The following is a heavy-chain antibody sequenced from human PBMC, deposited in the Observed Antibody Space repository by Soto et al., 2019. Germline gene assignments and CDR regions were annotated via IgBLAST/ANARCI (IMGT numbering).Heavy chain of an antibody. D-gene: IGHD6-13*01. CDR2: IYYSGST. CDR1: GGSVSSGSYY. CDR3: ARELAAAGSFLLYSMDV. V-gene: IGHV4-61*01. J-gene: IGHJ6*02. Sequence: QVQLQESGPGLVKPSETLSLTCTVSGGSVSSGSYYWSWIRQPPGKGLEWIGYIYYSGSTNYNPSPKRRVTISVDTSKNQFALKLGSVTAADTAVYYCARELAAAGSFLLYSMDVWGQVTTVTVSS.